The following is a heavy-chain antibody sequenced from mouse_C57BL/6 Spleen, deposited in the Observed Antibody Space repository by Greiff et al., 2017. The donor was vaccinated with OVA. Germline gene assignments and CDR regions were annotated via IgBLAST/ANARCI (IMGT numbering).Heavy chain of an antibody. CDR1: GYTFPGYW. Sequence: QVHLKQPGAELVRPGASVKLSCKASGYTFPGYWITWVKQRPGQGLEWIGDINPGSGGTNYNEKFKSKATLTVDPSSSTAYMQLSSLTSEDSAVYYCARREVYITGFAYWGQGTLVTVSA. D-gene: IGHD1-1*01. CDR3: ARREVYITGFAY. CDR2: INPGSGGT. V-gene: IGHV1-55*01. J-gene: IGHJ3*01.